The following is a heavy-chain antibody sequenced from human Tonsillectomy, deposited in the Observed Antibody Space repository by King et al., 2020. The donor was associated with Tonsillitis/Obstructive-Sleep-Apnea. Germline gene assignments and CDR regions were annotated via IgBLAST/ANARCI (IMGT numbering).Heavy chain of an antibody. CDR1: GFTFSSYW. D-gene: IGHD3-3*01. V-gene: IGHV3-7*01. Sequence: VQLVESGGGLVQPGGSLRLSCAASGFTFSSYWMSWVRQAPGKGMEWGANIKQDGSEKYYVDSVKGRFTISRDNAKNSLYLQMNSLRAEDTAVYYCARGPSTIFGVAAPFFDYWGQGTLVTVSS. CDR3: ARGPSTIFGVAAPFFDY. CDR2: IKQDGSEK. J-gene: IGHJ4*02.